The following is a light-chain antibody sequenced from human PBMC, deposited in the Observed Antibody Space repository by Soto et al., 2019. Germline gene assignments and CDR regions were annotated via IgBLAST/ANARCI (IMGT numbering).Light chain of an antibody. Sequence: DIQMTQSPSTLSASVGDRVTITCRASQSIKNLLAWYQQKPGKAPNLLIYDASSLENGVPSRFSGSGSGTEFTLTIRSLQPGDFATYYCQQYSNSSPWTFGQGTKVEIK. CDR2: DAS. V-gene: IGKV1-5*01. CDR3: QQYSNSSPWT. J-gene: IGKJ1*01. CDR1: QSIKNL.